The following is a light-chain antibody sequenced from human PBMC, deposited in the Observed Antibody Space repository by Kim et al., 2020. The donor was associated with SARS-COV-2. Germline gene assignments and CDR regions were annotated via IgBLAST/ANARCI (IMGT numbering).Light chain of an antibody. Sequence: SYELTQPPSVSVAPGKTATIACEGNNIGSKFVHWYHQRPGQAPVLVIYHDSDRPSGIPERFSGSNSENMATLTINRVEAGDEADYYCQVWDSSSAHWVFGGGTQLTVL. V-gene: IGLV3-21*04. CDR3: QVWDSSSAHWV. J-gene: IGLJ3*02. CDR1: NIGSKF. CDR2: HDS.